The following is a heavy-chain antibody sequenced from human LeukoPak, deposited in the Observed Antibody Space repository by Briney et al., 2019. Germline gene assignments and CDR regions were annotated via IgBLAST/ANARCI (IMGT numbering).Heavy chain of an antibody. D-gene: IGHD4-17*01. CDR1: GFTVSSNY. V-gene: IGHV3-66*01. Sequence: HPGGSLRLSCAASGFTVSSNYKSCVRQAPGKGLEWVSVIYSGGSTYYADSVKGGFNISRDNSKNTLYLQMNSLRAEDTAVYYCARARGSMTTVTTWPGDVYYFDYWGQGTLVTVSS. CDR2: IYSGGST. CDR3: ARARGSMTTVTTWPGDVYYFDY. J-gene: IGHJ4*02.